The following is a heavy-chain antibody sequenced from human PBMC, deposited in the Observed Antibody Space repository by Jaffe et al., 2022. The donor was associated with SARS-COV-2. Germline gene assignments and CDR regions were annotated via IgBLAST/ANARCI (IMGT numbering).Heavy chain of an antibody. CDR1: GGSISSSSYY. CDR2: IYYSGST. CDR3: ARDSFTIFLYYGMDV. D-gene: IGHD3-3*01. V-gene: IGHV4-39*02. J-gene: IGHJ6*02. Sequence: QLQLQESGPGLVKPSETLSLTCTVSGGSISSSSYYWGWIRQPPGKGLEWIGSIYYSGSTYYNPSLKSRVTISVDTSKNQFSLKLSSVTAADTAVYYCARDSFTIFLYYGMDVWGQGTTVTVSS.